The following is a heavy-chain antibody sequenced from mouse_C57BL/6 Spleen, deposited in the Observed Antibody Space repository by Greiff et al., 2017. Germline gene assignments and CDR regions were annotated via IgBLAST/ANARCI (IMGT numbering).Heavy chain of an antibody. CDR3: ARVYYGSSPAWFAY. V-gene: IGHV1-26*01. CDR1: GYTFTHYY. CDR2: INPNNGGT. D-gene: IGHD1-1*01. J-gene: IGHJ3*01. Sequence: EVQLQQSGPELVKPGASVKISCKASGYTFTHYYMNWVKQSHGKSLEWIGDINPNNGGTSYNQKFKGKATLTVDKSSSTAYMELRSLTSEDSAVYYCARVYYGSSPAWFAYWGQGTLVTVSA.